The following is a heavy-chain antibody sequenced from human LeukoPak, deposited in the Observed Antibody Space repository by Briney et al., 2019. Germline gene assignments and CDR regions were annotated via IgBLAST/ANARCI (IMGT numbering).Heavy chain of an antibody. J-gene: IGHJ4*01. CDR2: LSGSGITT. CDR3: AKGIYSSGWSYFDY. V-gene: IGHV3-23*01. CDR1: GFTFSNSA. D-gene: IGHD6-19*01. Sequence: GGSLRLSCAASGFTFSNSAMSWVRQAPGKGLEWVSTLSGSGITTYYADSVKGRFTISRENTKNTLYLQMNSLRAEDTAVYYCAKGIYSSGWSYFDYWGHGTLVTVSS.